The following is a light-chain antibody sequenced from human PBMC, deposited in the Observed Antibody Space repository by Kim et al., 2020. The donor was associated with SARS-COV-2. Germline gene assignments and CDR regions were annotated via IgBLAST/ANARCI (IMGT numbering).Light chain of an antibody. J-gene: IGLJ1*01. CDR1: SSDVGGYDR. Sequence: QSALTQPPSVSGSPGQSVTISCTGTSSDVGGYDRVSWYQQPPGTAPKVMIYEVIKRPSGVPDRFSGSKSGNTASLTISGLQAEDEADYYCSSYTSSITYVFGTGTKVTVL. CDR3: SSYTSSITYV. CDR2: EVI. V-gene: IGLV2-18*02.